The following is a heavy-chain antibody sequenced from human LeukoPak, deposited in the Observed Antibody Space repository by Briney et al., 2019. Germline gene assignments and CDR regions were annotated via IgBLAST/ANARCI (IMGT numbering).Heavy chain of an antibody. CDR1: GFTFSSYW. J-gene: IGHJ6*02. V-gene: IGHV3-7*01. Sequence: PGGSLRLSCVASGFTFSSYWISWVRQAPGKGLEWVANIKQDGSAKYYVDSVKGRFTISRDNAKNSLYLQMNSLRAEDTAVYYCARDGDDCSGGSCYPYYYYYYGMDVWGQGTTVTVSS. D-gene: IGHD2-15*01. CDR3: ARDGDDCSGGSCYPYYYYYYGMDV. CDR2: IKQDGSAK.